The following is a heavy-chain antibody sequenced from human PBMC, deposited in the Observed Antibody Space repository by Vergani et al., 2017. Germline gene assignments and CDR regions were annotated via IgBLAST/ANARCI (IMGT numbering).Heavy chain of an antibody. CDR1: GYSFTSYW. CDR3: ARQVAVAGKWWGPYYYYGMDV. V-gene: IGHV5-10-1*01. D-gene: IGHD6-19*01. J-gene: IGHJ6*02. Sequence: EVQLVQSGAEVKKPGESLRISCKGSGYSFTSYWISWVRQMPGKGLEWKGRIDPSDSYTNYSPSFQGHVTISADKSISTAYLQRSSLKASDTAMYYCARQVAVAGKWWGPYYYYGMDVWGQGTTVTVSS. CDR2: IDPSDSYT.